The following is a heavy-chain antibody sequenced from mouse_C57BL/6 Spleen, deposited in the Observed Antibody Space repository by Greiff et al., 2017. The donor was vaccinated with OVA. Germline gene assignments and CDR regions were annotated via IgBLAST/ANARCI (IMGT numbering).Heavy chain of an antibody. V-gene: IGHV5-9-1*02. CDR3: TRVGGNYSYAMDY. CDR2: LSSGGDYI. D-gene: IGHD2-1*01. J-gene: IGHJ4*01. CDR1: GFTFSSYA. Sequence: EVKLVESGEGLVKPGGSLKLSCAASGFTFSSYAMSWVRQTPEKRLEWVAYLSSGGDYIYYADTVKGRFTISRDNARNTLYLQMSSLKSEDTAMYYCTRVGGNYSYAMDYWGQGTSVTVSS.